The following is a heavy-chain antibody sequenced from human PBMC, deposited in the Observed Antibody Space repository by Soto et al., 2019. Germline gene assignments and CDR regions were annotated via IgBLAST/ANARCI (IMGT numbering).Heavy chain of an antibody. CDR1: GYTFTSYG. V-gene: IGHV1-18*01. Sequence: ASVKVSCKASGYTFTSYGISWVRQAPGQGLEWMGWISAYNGNTNYAQKLQGRVTMTTDTSTSTAYMELRSLRSDDTAVYYCARDSGQSIPGTTYLFDPWGQGTLVTVSS. CDR3: ARDSGQSIPGTTYLFDP. D-gene: IGHD1-7*01. J-gene: IGHJ5*02. CDR2: ISAYNGNT.